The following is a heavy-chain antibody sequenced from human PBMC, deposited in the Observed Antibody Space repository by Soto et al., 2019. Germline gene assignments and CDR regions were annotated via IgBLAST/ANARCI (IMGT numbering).Heavy chain of an antibody. J-gene: IGHJ6*02. CDR3: ARGSLVIIGYYYYGMDV. CDR1: GGSFSGYY. D-gene: IGHD3-3*01. Sequence: SETLSLTCAVYGGSFSGYYWSWIRQPPGKGLEWIGEINHSGSTNYNPSLKSRVTISVDMSKNQFSLKLSSVTAADTAVYYCARGSLVIIGYYYYGMDVWGQGTTVTVSS. CDR2: INHSGST. V-gene: IGHV4-34*01.